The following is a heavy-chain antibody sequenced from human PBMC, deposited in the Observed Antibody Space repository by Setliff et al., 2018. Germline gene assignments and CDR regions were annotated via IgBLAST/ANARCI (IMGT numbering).Heavy chain of an antibody. CDR1: GGTFSDYY. CDR2: INHRGST. Sequence: PSETLSLTCAAYGGTFSDYYWTWIRQPPGKGLEWVGEINHRGSTNYNPSLKSRVTISVDTSKDQFSLKLSSVTAADTAVYYCARMSGFQYMDVWGKGTTVTVSS. D-gene: IGHD3-3*01. CDR3: ARMSGFQYMDV. V-gene: IGHV4-34*01. J-gene: IGHJ6*03.